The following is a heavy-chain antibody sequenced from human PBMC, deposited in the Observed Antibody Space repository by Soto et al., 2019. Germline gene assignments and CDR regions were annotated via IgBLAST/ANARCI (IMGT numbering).Heavy chain of an antibody. Sequence: QVQLVQSGAEVKKPGASVKVSCKASGYTFTSYGISWVRQAPGQGLEWMGWISAYNGNTNYAQKLQGRVTMTTDTSTSTAYMEPRRLRSDDTAVYACARGADIVVVVALPYYYSYGMDVWGQGTTVTVSS. V-gene: IGHV1-18*01. J-gene: IGHJ6*02. CDR3: ARGADIVVVVALPYYYSYGMDV. CDR1: GYTFTSYG. CDR2: ISAYNGNT. D-gene: IGHD2-15*01.